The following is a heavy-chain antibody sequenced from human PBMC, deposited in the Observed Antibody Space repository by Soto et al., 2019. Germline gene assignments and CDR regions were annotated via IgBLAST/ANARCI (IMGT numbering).Heavy chain of an antibody. CDR3: ALDWAAAGPFDY. V-gene: IGHV1-18*01. D-gene: IGHD6-13*01. Sequence: QVQLVQSGAEVKKPGASVKVSCKASGYTFTSYGISWVRQAPGQGLEWMGWISAYNGNTNYAQKLQGRVTITTDTSTSTAYMELRRLTSDATAVHYCALDWAAAGPFDYWGQGTLVTVSP. J-gene: IGHJ4*02. CDR2: ISAYNGNT. CDR1: GYTFTSYG.